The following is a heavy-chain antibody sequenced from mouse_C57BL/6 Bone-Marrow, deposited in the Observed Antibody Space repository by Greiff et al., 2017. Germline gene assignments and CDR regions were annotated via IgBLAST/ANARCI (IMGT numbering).Heavy chain of an antibody. CDR2: ISSGGDYI. J-gene: IGHJ4*01. CDR3: TRRGLGPHYYAMDY. V-gene: IGHV5-9-1*02. D-gene: IGHD3-3*01. Sequence: EVKLVESGEGLVKPGGSLKLSCAASGFTFSSYAMSWVRQTPEKRLEWVAYISSGGDYIYYAETVKGRFTISRDNARNTLYLQMSSLKSEDTAMYYCTRRGLGPHYYAMDYWGQGTSVTGSS. CDR1: GFTFSSYA.